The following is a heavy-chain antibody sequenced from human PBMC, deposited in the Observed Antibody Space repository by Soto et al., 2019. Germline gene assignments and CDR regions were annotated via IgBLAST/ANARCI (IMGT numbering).Heavy chain of an antibody. CDR1: GFTVSSNY. CDR3: ARDPAAAVDY. J-gene: IGHJ4*02. Sequence: EVQLVETGGGLIQPGGSLRLSCAASGFTVSSNYMSWVRQAPGKGLEWVSVMYSGGSTYYADSVKGRFTISRDNSRNTLYLQMNSLRAEDTVVYYCARDPAAAVDYWGQGTLVTVSS. CDR2: MYSGGST. D-gene: IGHD6-13*01. V-gene: IGHV3-53*02.